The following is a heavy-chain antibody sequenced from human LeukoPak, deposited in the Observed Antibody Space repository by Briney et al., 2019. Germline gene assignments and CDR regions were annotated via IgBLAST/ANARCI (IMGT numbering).Heavy chain of an antibody. CDR3: AREGGFYRPLDY. CDR1: GGSVINTNW. CDR2: VHLDGRT. D-gene: IGHD3-3*01. V-gene: IGHV4-4*02. J-gene: IGHJ4*02. Sequence: PSGTLSLTCGVSGGSVINTNWWTWVRQPPGKGLEWIGEVHLDGRTNYNPSLESRLTMSVDVSENQVSLKLTSGTAADTAVYYCAREGGFYRPLDYSGQGTLVTVSS.